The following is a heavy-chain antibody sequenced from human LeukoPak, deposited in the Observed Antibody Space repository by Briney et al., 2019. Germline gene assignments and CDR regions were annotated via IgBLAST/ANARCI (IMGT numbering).Heavy chain of an antibody. J-gene: IGHJ5*02. D-gene: IGHD3-22*01. Sequence: GESLKISCKGSGYSFTSYWIGWVRQKPGKGLEWMGIIYPGDSDTRYSPSFQGQVTISADKSISTAYLQRSSLKASDTAMYYCARQALGSGYYYAWFDPWGQGTLVTVSS. CDR1: GYSFTSYW. CDR3: ARQALGSGYYYAWFDP. CDR2: IYPGDSDT. V-gene: IGHV5-51*01.